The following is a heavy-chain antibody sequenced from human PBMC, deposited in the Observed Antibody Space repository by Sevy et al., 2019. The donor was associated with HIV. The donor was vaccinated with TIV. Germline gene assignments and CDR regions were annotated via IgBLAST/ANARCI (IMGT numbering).Heavy chain of an antibody. CDR2: IYSGGST. V-gene: IGHV3-53*01. CDR3: ARDGLYYYDSSGYPYYYYYGMDV. CDR1: GFTVSSNY. D-gene: IGHD3-22*01. Sequence: GSLRLSCAASGFTVSSNYMSWVRQAPGKGLEWVSVIYSGGSTYYADSVKGRFTISRDNSKNTLYLQMNSLRAEDTAVYYCARDGLYYYDSSGYPYYYYYGMDVWGQGTTVTVSS. J-gene: IGHJ6*02.